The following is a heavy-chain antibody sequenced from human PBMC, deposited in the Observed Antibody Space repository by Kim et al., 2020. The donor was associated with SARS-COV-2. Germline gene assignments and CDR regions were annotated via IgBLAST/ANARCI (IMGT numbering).Heavy chain of an antibody. CDR3: ARGGGSYYGPLWY. CDR2: ISYDGSNK. V-gene: IGHV3-30*04. CDR1: GFTFSSYA. D-gene: IGHD1-26*01. J-gene: IGHJ4*02. Sequence: GGSLRLSCAASGFTFSSYAMHWVRQAPGKGLEWVAVISYDGSNKYYADSVKGRFTISRDNSKNTLYLQMNSLRAEDTAVYYCARGGGSYYGPLWYWGQGTLVTVSS.